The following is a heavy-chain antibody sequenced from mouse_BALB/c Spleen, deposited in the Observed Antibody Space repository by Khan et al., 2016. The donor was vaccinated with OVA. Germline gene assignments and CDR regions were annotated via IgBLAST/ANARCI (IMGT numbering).Heavy chain of an antibody. Sequence: EVKLEESGPGLVKPSQSLSLTCTVTGYSITSGYGWNWIRQFPGNKLEWMGYISYSGSTNYNPSLKSRITITRDTAKNQFFLQLNSVTTDETATYYCARTARITYWGQGTTLTVSS. CDR1: GYSITSGYG. CDR3: ARTARITY. V-gene: IGHV3-2*02. J-gene: IGHJ2*01. D-gene: IGHD1-2*01. CDR2: ISYSGST.